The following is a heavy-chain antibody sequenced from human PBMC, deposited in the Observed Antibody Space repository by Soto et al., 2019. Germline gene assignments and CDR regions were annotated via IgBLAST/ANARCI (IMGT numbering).Heavy chain of an antibody. J-gene: IGHJ5*02. CDR1: GFIFRNYA. Sequence: EAQLLESGGGLVQPGGSLRLSCAASGFIFRNYAMSWVRQAPGKGMELVSSIHGDGGSAYFADSVKGRFTVSRDDSKSTLYLQMSGLRVDDTALYFCVKDAVAGNGVWDWFDLWGQGTLVTVSS. V-gene: IGHV3-23*01. CDR2: IHGDGGSA. CDR3: VKDAVAGNGVWDWFDL. D-gene: IGHD6-19*01.